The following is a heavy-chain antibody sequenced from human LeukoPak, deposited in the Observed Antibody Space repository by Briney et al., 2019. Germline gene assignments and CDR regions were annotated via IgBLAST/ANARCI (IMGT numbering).Heavy chain of an antibody. D-gene: IGHD4-11*01. CDR3: TTDVIASGDDYLNY. J-gene: IGHJ4*02. CDR2: IKSKTDGGTT. Sequence: PGGSLRLSCAASGFTFSNAWMSWVRQAPGKGLEWVGRIKSKTDGGTTDYAAPVKGRFTISRDDSKNTLYLQMNSLKTEDTAVYYCTTDVIASGDDYLNYWGQGTLVTVSS. CDR1: GFTFSNAW. V-gene: IGHV3-15*01.